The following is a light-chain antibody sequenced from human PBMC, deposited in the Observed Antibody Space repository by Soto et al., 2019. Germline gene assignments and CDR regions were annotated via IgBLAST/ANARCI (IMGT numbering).Light chain of an antibody. J-gene: IGLJ1*01. Sequence: QAVLTQPPSVSAAPVQKVTISCSGSSSNIGNNYVSWYQQLPGTAPKLLISENNKRPSGIPDRFAGSKSGTSATLGITGRLPGDTADYYCGTWDSRLSAYVFGTGTAVTVL. V-gene: IGLV1-51*02. CDR2: ENN. CDR3: GTWDSRLSAYV. CDR1: SSNIGNNY.